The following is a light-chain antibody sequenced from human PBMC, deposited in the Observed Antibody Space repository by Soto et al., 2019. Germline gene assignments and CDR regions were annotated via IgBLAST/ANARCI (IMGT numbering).Light chain of an antibody. V-gene: IGLV2-14*01. CDR1: SSDVDIYNY. J-gene: IGLJ2*01. CDR2: DVS. Sequence: QSALTQPASVSGSPGQSITISCTGTSSDVDIYNYVSWYQQHPGKAPKLVIFDVSNRPSGVSNRFSGSKSGNSASLTISGLQAEDEADYYCGSRHLFGGGTQLTVL. CDR3: GSRHL.